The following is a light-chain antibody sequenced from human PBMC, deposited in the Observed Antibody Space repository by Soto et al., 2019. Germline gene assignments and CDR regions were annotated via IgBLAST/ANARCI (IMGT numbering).Light chain of an antibody. Sequence: DIQMTQSPSSLSASVGDRVTITCQASQDISNYLNWYQQNPGKAPKLLIYDASNLETGVASMCSRSGSATDFIFTISSLQPEYIATYYCQQYDTPPSFGHGTKVDIK. CDR2: DAS. J-gene: IGKJ3*01. CDR1: QDISNY. V-gene: IGKV1-33*01. CDR3: QQYDTPPS.